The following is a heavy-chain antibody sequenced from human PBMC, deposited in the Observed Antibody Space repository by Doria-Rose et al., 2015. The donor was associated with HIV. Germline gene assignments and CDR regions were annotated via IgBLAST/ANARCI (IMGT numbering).Heavy chain of an antibody. CDR3: ARDHPPFRSYNLWSGLSV. CDR1: YW. V-gene: IGHV3-7*01. Sequence: YWMTWVRQAPGKGLEWVANIKEDGSEKYYVDSVKGRFTISRGNAKNSLFLQMNSLRAEDTAVYYCARDHPPFRSYNLWSGLSVWGQGTTVTVS. J-gene: IGHJ6*02. CDR2: IKEDGSEK. D-gene: IGHD3-3*01.